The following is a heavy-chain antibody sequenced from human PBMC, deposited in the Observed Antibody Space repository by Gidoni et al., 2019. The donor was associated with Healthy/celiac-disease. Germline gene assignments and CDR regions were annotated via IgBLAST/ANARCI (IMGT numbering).Heavy chain of an antibody. V-gene: IGHV3-23*01. D-gene: IGHD3-3*01. CDR1: GFTWGSYA. Sequence: VQLLESGGGLEQPGGSRRLSGAASGFTWGSYAMSWVRQALGKGLEWVSAISSSGGSTYYADSVKGRFTISRDNSKNTLYLQMNSLRADYTAVYYCAKEMDYDFWSGRTPFDYWGQGTLVTVSS. J-gene: IGHJ4*02. CDR3: AKEMDYDFWSGRTPFDY. CDR2: ISSSGGST.